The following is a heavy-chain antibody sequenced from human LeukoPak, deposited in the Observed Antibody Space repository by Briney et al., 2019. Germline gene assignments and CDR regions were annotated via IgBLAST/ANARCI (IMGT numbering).Heavy chain of an antibody. V-gene: IGHV4-59*12. D-gene: IGHD4-17*01. CDR3: ARGRGDYRFDY. CDR1: GGSISSYY. J-gene: IGHJ4*02. Sequence: SETLSLTCTVSGGSISSYYWSWIRQPPGKGLEWIGNIYYSGDSYYNPSLKSRVTISVDTSKNQFSLKLSSVTAADTAVYYCARGRGDYRFDYWGQGTLVTVSS. CDR2: IYYSGDS.